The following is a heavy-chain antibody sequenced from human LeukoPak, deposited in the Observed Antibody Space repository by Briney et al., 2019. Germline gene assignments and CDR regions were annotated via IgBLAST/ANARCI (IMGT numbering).Heavy chain of an antibody. J-gene: IGHJ4*02. CDR3: AKDFRVGAIDFDY. CDR1: GFTFSSYG. D-gene: IGHD1-26*01. Sequence: PGGSLRLSCAASGFTFSSYGMHWVRQAPGKGLEWVAVISYDGSNKYHADSVKGRFTISRDNSKNTLYLQMNSLRAEDTAVYYCAKDFRVGAIDFDYWGQGTLVTVSS. CDR2: ISYDGSNK. V-gene: IGHV3-30*18.